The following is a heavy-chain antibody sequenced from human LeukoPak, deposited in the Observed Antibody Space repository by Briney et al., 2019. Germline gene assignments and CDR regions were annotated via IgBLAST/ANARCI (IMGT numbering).Heavy chain of an antibody. J-gene: IGHJ4*02. Sequence: SVKVSCKASGGTFSSYAISWVRQAPGQGLEWMGRIIPIFGTANYARKFQGRVTITTDESTSTAYMELSSLRSEDTAVYYCARSGSSGWYREFDYWGQGTLVTVSS. D-gene: IGHD6-19*01. V-gene: IGHV1-69*05. CDR1: GGTFSSYA. CDR3: ARSGSSGWYREFDY. CDR2: IIPIFGTA.